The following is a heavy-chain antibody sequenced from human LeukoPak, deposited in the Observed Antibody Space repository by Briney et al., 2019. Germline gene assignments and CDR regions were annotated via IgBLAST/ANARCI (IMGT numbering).Heavy chain of an antibody. Sequence: ASVKVSCKASGYTFTSYDINWVRQATGQGLEWMGWMNPNSGNTGYAQKFQGRVTMTRNTSISKAYMELSSLRSEDTAVYYCARGQITMIVVTPTRRHNWFDPWGQGTLVTVSS. CDR1: GYTFTSYD. D-gene: IGHD3-22*01. J-gene: IGHJ5*02. V-gene: IGHV1-8*01. CDR3: ARGQITMIVVTPTRRHNWFDP. CDR2: MNPNSGNT.